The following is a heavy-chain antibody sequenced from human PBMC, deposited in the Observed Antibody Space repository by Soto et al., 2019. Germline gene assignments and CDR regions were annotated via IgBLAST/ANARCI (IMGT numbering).Heavy chain of an antibody. CDR2: INPNSGGT. Sequence: GASVKVSCKASGYTFTGYYMHWVRQAPGQGLEWMGWINPNSGGTNYAQKFQGRVTMTRDTSISTAYMELSRLRSDDTAVYYCASNSGYSGYDLRASSSGSLDYYYGMDIWGQGTTVTVSS. CDR1: GYTFTGYY. CDR3: ASNSGYSGYDLRASSSGSLDYYYGMDI. J-gene: IGHJ6*02. D-gene: IGHD5-12*01. V-gene: IGHV1-2*02.